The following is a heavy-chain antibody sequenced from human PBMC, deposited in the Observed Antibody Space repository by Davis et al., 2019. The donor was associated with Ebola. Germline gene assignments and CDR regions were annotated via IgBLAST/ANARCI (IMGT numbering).Heavy chain of an antibody. CDR1: GYTFTNYY. Sequence: AASVKVSCKASGYTFTNYYMHWVRQAPGQGLEWMGIINPSAGSTTYAPRFLGRVTMTRDTSTNTVYMELSSLKSEDTAVYYCARRGYDTSGFLYYYGMDVWGQGTTVTVSS. V-gene: IGHV1-46*03. CDR3: ARRGYDTSGFLYYYGMDV. CDR2: INPSAGST. J-gene: IGHJ6*02. D-gene: IGHD3-22*01.